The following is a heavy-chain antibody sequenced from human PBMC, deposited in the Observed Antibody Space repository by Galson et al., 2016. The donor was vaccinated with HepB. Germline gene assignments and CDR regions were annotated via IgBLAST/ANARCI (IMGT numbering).Heavy chain of an antibody. CDR1: GGSFSGYY. D-gene: IGHD3-10*01. V-gene: IGHV4-34*01. CDR2: VHHSANT. Sequence: SETLSLTCAVYGGSFSGYYWSWIRQPPGKGLEWIGEVHHSANTNYNPSLKSRVTISVDTSKNQFSLKLNSVTAADTAVYFWAGGLRGPRGSGTRYYFDSWGQGTLVTVSS. J-gene: IGHJ4*02. CDR3: AGGLRGPRGSGTRYYFDS.